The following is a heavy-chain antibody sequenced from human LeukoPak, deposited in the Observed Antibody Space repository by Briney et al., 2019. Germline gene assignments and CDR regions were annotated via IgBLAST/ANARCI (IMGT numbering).Heavy chain of an antibody. CDR3: AKGSAAACTYSFDF. Sequence: GGSLRLSCAASGFTFSSYVMSGVRQAPGKGLEWFSAISGNSGSTYYADSVKGRFTVSSNNSKNPLYLQMISLRADDSAVYFCAKGSAAACTYSFDFWCQGTLVTVSS. CDR2: ISGNSGST. V-gene: IGHV3-23*01. CDR1: GFTFSSYV. D-gene: IGHD6-13*01. J-gene: IGHJ4*02.